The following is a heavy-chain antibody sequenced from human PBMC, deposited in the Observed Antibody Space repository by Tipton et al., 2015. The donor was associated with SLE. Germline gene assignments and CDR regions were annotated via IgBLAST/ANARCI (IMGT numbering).Heavy chain of an antibody. D-gene: IGHD1-20*01. CDR1: GFTFSSYA. CDR3: ARGGYHWAYYYGMDV. Sequence: SLRLSCAASGFTFSSYAMYWVRQAPGKGLEYVSAISSNGGSTYYANSVNDRFTISRDNSKNSLFLQMNSPRAEDTAVYFCARGGYHWAYYYGMDVWGQGTAVTVSS. J-gene: IGHJ6*02. V-gene: IGHV3-64*04. CDR2: ISSNGGST.